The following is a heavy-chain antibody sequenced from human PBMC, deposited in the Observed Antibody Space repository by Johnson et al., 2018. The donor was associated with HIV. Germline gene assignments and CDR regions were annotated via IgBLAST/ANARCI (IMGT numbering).Heavy chain of an antibody. V-gene: IGHV3-30-3*01. CDR3: ARDRVLWFRELWPNDALDI. CDR1: GFTFSSYA. Sequence: QVQLVESGGGVVQPGRSLRLSCAASGFTFSSYAMHWVRQAPGKGLEWVAVISYDGSNTYYADSVKGRFTISRDNSKNTLYLQMNSLRTEDTAVYYCARDRVLWFRELWPNDALDIWGQGTMVTVSS. D-gene: IGHD3-10*01. CDR2: ISYDGSNT. J-gene: IGHJ3*02.